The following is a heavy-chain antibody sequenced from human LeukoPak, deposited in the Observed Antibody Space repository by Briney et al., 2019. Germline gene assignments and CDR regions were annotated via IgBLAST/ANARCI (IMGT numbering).Heavy chain of an antibody. CDR1: GDSVSGNSGA. V-gene: IGHV6-1*01. CDR2: TYYRSRWNN. CDR3: ARDLGYSSSFLAFDI. Sequence: SQTLSLTCAISGDSVSGNSGAWNWIRQSPSRGLEWLGRTYYRSRWNNDYAASVKSRVTINADTSKNQFSLQLNSVTPEDTAVYYCARDLGYSSSFLAFDIWGQGTMVTVSS. J-gene: IGHJ3*02. D-gene: IGHD6-13*01.